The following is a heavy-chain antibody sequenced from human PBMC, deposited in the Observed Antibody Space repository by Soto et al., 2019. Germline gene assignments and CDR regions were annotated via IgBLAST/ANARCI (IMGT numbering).Heavy chain of an antibody. CDR2: IYYRGST. D-gene: IGHD3-3*01. V-gene: IGHV4-31*03. CDR3: ARGSHPATFGVVIIDY. J-gene: IGHJ4*02. CDR1: GGSISSDGYF. Sequence: SETLSLTCTVSGGSISSDGYFWTWIRQHPGRGLEWIGYIYYRGSTYYNPSIKSRVTISVATSKNQFSLKLTSVTASDTAVYYCARGSHPATFGVVIIDYWGQGTLVTVSS.